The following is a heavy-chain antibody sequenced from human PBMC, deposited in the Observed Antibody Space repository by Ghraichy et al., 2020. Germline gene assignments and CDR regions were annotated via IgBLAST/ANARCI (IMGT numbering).Heavy chain of an antibody. Sequence: GESLNISCAASGFTFSSYSMNWVRLAPGKGLEWVSYISSSSSTIYYADSVKGRFTISRDNAKNSLYLQMNSLRDEDTAVYYCARDPEAHIYYYYYGMDVWGQGTTVTVSS. CDR3: ARDPEAHIYYYYYGMDV. D-gene: IGHD2-21*01. CDR1: GFTFSSYS. V-gene: IGHV3-48*02. CDR2: ISSSSSTI. J-gene: IGHJ6*02.